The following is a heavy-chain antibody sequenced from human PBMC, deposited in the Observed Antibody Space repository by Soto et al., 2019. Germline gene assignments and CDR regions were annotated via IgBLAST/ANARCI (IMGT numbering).Heavy chain of an antibody. J-gene: IGHJ4*02. CDR1: GFTFSSYG. CDR2: ISYDGSNK. CDR3: AKLVYSGYRFDY. D-gene: IGHD5-12*01. V-gene: IGHV3-30*18. Sequence: GGSLRLSCAASGFTFSSYGMHWVHQAPGKGLEWVAVISYDGSNKYYADSVKGRFTISRDNSKNTLYLQMNSLRAEDTAVYYCAKLVYSGYRFDYWGQGTLVTVSS.